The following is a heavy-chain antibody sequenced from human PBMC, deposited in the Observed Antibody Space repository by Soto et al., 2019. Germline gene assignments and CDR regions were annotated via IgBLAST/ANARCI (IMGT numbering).Heavy chain of an antibody. CDR3: ARGRSTGYSSSWYYFDY. J-gene: IGHJ4*02. V-gene: IGHV4-59*01. CDR1: GGSISSYC. D-gene: IGHD6-13*01. CDR2: IYYSGST. Sequence: SETRSRTWTVSGGSISSYCWNWIRQPPGKGLEWIGYIYYSGSTNYNPSLKSRVTISVDTSKNQFSLKLSSVTAADTAVYYCARGRSTGYSSSWYYFDYWGEGTLVTVSS.